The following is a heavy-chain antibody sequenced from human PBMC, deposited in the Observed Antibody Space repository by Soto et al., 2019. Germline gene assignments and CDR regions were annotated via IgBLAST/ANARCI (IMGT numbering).Heavy chain of an antibody. V-gene: IGHV3-21*05. Sequence: PGGSLRLSCAAPGFTFSSYAMSWVRQAPGKGLEWLSYISPGSRYPAYADSVKGRFTISRDNAKRSLYLQMMSLTAEDTAIYYCVRGGGGGLFDPWGQGTMVTVSS. J-gene: IGHJ5*02. CDR3: VRGGGGGLFDP. CDR1: GFTFSSYA. CDR2: ISPGSRYP. D-gene: IGHD2-15*01.